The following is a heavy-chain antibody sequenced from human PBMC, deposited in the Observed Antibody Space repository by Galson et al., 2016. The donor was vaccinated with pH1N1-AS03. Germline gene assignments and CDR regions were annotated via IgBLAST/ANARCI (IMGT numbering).Heavy chain of an antibody. CDR2: IYPGNSDS. CDR3: AKDLRSKIKVSGFDY. Sequence: QSGAEVKKPGESLKISCKGSGYRFTNYWIGWVRQMPGKGLEWMGIIYPGNSDSRYNKSFQGQVTISADTSISTVYLQWSSLQASDTAIYYCAKDLRSKIKVSGFDYWGQGTLVTVSS. CDR1: GYRFTNYW. J-gene: IGHJ4*02. D-gene: IGHD5/OR15-5a*01. V-gene: IGHV5-51*03.